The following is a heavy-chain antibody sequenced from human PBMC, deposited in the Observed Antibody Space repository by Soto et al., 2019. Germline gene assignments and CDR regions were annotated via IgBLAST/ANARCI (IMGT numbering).Heavy chain of an antibody. Sequence: QVQLQESGPGLVKPSETLSLTCTVSGGSIRSNFWSWIRQPAGKGLEWIGRIYSSGSTHYNPSLKSRVTMSVDTSKNQFSLKLSSVTAADTAVYYCARGTLTSYFDYWGQGTLVTVSS. CDR3: ARGTLTSYFDY. CDR2: IYSSGST. J-gene: IGHJ4*02. V-gene: IGHV4-4*07. CDR1: GGSIRSNF.